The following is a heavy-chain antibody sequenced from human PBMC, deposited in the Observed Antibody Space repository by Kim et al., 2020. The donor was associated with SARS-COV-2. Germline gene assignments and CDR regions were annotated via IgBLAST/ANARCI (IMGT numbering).Heavy chain of an antibody. CDR2: IYPGDSDT. D-gene: IGHD2-21*02. CDR3: ARFPFAYCGGDCYPYYFDY. CDR1: GYSFTSYW. J-gene: IGHJ4*02. Sequence: GESLKISCKGSGYSFTSYWIGWVRQMPGKGLEWMGIIYPGDSDTRYSPSFQGQVTISADKSISTAYLQWSSLKASDTAMYYCARFPFAYCGGDCYPYYFDYWGQGTLVTVSS. V-gene: IGHV5-51*01.